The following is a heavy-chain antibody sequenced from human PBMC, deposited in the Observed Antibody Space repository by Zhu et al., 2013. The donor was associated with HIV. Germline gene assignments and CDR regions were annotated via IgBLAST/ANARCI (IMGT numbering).Heavy chain of an antibody. Sequence: QVQLAQSGAEVKKPGASVKVSCKASGYTFTSYYIHWVRQAPGHGLEWMGIFNPSGGSTSYAQKFQGRVTMTRDTSTSTVYMELSSLRSEDTAVYYCARDLWDTAFDYWGQGTLVTVSS. V-gene: IGHV1-46*01. CDR3: ARDLWDTAFDY. D-gene: IGHD5-18*01. J-gene: IGHJ4*02. CDR2: FNPSGGST. CDR1: GYTFTSYY.